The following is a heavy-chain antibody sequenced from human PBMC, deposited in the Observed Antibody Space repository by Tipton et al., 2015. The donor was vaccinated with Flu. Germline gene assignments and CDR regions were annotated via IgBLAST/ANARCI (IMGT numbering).Heavy chain of an antibody. CDR3: ARGPEGSGWYGFDY. J-gene: IGHJ4*02. D-gene: IGHD6-19*01. V-gene: IGHV4-4*02. Sequence: TLSLTCAIFGDSISDDNWWSWVRQPPGKGLEWVGEVYHSGRTNYDPSLKSRVTISIDESKNQFSLDLKFVTAADTAVYYCARGPEGSGWYGFDYWGQGIQVTVSS. CDR2: VYHSGRT. CDR1: GDSISDDNW.